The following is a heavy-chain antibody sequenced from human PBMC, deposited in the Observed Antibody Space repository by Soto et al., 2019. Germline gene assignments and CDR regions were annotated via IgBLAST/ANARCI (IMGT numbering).Heavy chain of an antibody. CDR1: GGSISGHA. V-gene: IGHV4-4*07. D-gene: IGHD5-12*01. J-gene: IGHJ4*02. CDR3: VRGRSYSVYDF. CDR2: IYPSGST. Sequence: PSETLSLTCTVSGGSISGHAWIWVRQPAGRGLEWIGHIYPSGSTSYNPSLRSRVTMSLDTSNNQIFLNLASVTAADTAVFYCVRGRSYSVYDFWGPGTPVTVSS.